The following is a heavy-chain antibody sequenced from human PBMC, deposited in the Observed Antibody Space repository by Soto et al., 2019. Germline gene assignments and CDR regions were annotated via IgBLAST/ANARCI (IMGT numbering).Heavy chain of an antibody. D-gene: IGHD2-2*02. CDR2: IYYSGSA. Sequence: TLSLTCAFYGGSISSNKWWSWIRQHPGKGLEWIGYIYYSGSAYYNPSLKSRVTISVDTSKNQFSLKLSSVTAADTAVYYCARSGADGYCSSTSCHNGMDVWGQGTTVTVS. CDR3: ARSGADGYCSSTSCHNGMDV. V-gene: IGHV4-31*11. CDR1: GGSISSNKW. J-gene: IGHJ6*02.